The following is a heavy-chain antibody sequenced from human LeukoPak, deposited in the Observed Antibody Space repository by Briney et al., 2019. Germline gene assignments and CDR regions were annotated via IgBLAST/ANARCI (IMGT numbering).Heavy chain of an antibody. CDR3: ARIRDGYNSYFFYGMDV. V-gene: IGHV1-69*13. J-gene: IGHJ6*02. Sequence: SVKVSCKASGGTFISYAISWVRQAPGQGLEWMGGIIALFGTANYAQKFQGRLTITADESTSTAYMELSSLRSEDTAVYYCARIRDGYNSYFFYGMDVWGQGTTVTVSS. CDR2: IIALFGTA. CDR1: GGTFISYA. D-gene: IGHD5-24*01.